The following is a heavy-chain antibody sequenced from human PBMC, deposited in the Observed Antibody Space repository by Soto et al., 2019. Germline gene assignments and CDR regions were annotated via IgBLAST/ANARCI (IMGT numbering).Heavy chain of an antibody. V-gene: IGHV3-23*01. D-gene: IGHD3-3*01. CDR3: AKTRAYSSSWNGFYGVDV. J-gene: IGHJ6*02. CDR1: GLTFSNYA. Sequence: EVQLLESGGGLVQPGGSLRLSCAASGLTFSNYAMSWVRQAPGKRLEWVSAISGRGDTTYYADSVRGRFTISRDNSKKTLYLQMHSLRAEDTAIYHCAKTRAYSSSWNGFYGVDVWGQGTTVTVSS. CDR2: ISGRGDTT.